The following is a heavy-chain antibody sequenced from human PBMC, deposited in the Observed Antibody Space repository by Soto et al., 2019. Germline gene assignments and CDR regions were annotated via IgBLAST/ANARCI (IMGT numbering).Heavy chain of an antibody. V-gene: IGHV1-69*13. D-gene: IGHD3-10*01. CDR1: GGTFSSYA. CDR2: IIPIFGTA. CDR3: AKDRLVRGVAHINWFDP. Sequence: ASVKVSCKASGGTFSSYAISWVRQAPGQGLEWMGGIIPIFGTANYAQKFQGRVTITADESTSTAYMELNSLRAEDTAVYYCAKDRLVRGVAHINWFDPWGQGTLVTVSS. J-gene: IGHJ5*02.